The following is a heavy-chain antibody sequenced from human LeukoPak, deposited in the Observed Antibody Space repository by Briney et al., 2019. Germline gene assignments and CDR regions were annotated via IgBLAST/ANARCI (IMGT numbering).Heavy chain of an antibody. Sequence: SETLSLTCTVSGGSISSYYWSWIRQPAGKGLEWIGRIYTSGSTNYNPSLKSRVTMSVDTSKNQFSLKLSSVTAADTAVYYCARDNFHCSSTSCPSPTYYYYYMDVWGKGTTVTVSS. J-gene: IGHJ6*03. V-gene: IGHV4-4*07. CDR2: IYTSGST. D-gene: IGHD2-2*01. CDR1: GGSISSYY. CDR3: ARDNFHCSSTSCPSPTYYYYYMDV.